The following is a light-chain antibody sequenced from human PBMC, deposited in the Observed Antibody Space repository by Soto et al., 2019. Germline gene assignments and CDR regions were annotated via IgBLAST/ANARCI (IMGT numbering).Light chain of an antibody. V-gene: IGKV1-9*01. CDR1: QGISTY. CDR3: QQLSRYPLT. J-gene: IGKJ4*01. Sequence: DIQLTQSPSFLSASLGERVTITCRASQGISTYLAWYQQKPGRAPNLLIYVASTLQSGVPSRFSGSGSETEFSLTIRALQPEDFATYYCQQLSRYPLTFGGGTKVDIK. CDR2: VAS.